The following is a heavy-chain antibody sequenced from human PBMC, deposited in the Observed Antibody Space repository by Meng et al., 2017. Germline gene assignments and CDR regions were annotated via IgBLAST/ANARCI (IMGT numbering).Heavy chain of an antibody. Sequence: QVQLWQSGAEVMKPGAAVKVSCKASGYTFTSYGISWVRQAPGQGLEWMGWISAYNGNTNYAQKLQGRVTMTTDTSTSTAYMELRSLRSDDTAVYYCVRSIPKYYDFWSGYSDYWGQGTLVTVSS. CDR1: GYTFTSYG. CDR2: ISAYNGNT. D-gene: IGHD3-3*01. CDR3: VRSIPKYYDFWSGYSDY. V-gene: IGHV1-18*01. J-gene: IGHJ4*02.